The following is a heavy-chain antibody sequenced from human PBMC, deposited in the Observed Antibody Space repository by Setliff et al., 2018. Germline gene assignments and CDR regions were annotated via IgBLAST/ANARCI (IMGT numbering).Heavy chain of an antibody. CDR2: IIPIFGTA. D-gene: IGHD3-22*01. J-gene: IGHJ4*02. CDR1: GGTFSSYA. CDR3: AKDESRISGYYFDY. V-gene: IGHV1-69*05. Sequence: ASVKVSCKASGGTFSSYAISWVRQAPGQGLEWMGGIIPIFGTANYAQKFQGRVTITTDESTSTAYMELSSLRSEDTAVYYCAKDESRISGYYFDYWGQGTLVTVSS.